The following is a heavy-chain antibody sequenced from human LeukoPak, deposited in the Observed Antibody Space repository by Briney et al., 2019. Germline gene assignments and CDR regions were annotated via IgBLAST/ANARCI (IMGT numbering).Heavy chain of an antibody. CDR1: GFTFSSYG. CDR2: TSGSGGST. J-gene: IGHJ4*02. V-gene: IGHV3-23*01. Sequence: PGGSLRLSCAASGFTFSSYGMSWVRQAPGKGLEWVSATSGSGGSTYYADSVKGRFTISRDNSKNTLYLQMNSLRAEDTAVYYCAKDRYYDSSGYYWGLFDYWGQGTLVTVSS. D-gene: IGHD3-22*01. CDR3: AKDRYYDSSGYYWGLFDY.